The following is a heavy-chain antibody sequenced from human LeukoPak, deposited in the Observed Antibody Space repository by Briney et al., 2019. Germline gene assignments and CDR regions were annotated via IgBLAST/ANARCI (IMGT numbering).Heavy chain of an antibody. CDR3: ARDPVLGYCSSTSCSNDYYYYGMDV. J-gene: IGHJ6*02. CDR1: GYNFTSYA. V-gene: IGHV7-4-1*01. Sequence: ASVKVSCKASGYNFTSYAMNWVRQAPGQGLEWMGWINTNTGNPTYAQGFTGRFVFSLDTSVSTAYLQICSLKAEDTAVYYCARDPVLGYCSSTSCSNDYYYYGMDVWGQGTTVTVSS. D-gene: IGHD2-2*01. CDR2: INTNTGNP.